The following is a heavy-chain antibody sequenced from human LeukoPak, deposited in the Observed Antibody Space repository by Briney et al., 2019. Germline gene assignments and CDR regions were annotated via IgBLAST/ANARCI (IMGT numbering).Heavy chain of an antibody. CDR1: GFTFTDHP. CDR2: ISYDGSNK. J-gene: IGHJ4*02. V-gene: IGHV3-30*04. Sequence: GGSLRLSCVASGFTFTDHPMNWVRQASGKGLEWVAVISYDGSNKYYADSVKGRFTISRDNSKNTLYLQMNSLRAEDTAVYYCARDLDYGDYFDYWGQGTLVTVSS. D-gene: IGHD4-17*01. CDR3: ARDLDYGDYFDY.